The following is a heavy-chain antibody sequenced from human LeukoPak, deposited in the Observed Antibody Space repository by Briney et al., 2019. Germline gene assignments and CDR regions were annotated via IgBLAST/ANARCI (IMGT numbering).Heavy chain of an antibody. CDR1: GFTFDNYA. V-gene: IGHV3-9*01. Sequence: GGSLRLSCSASGFTFDNYAMHWVRQAPMKGLEWVASINWRSDEIGYADSVKGRFTISRDNAKNSLYLQMNSLRAEDTAVYYCAELGITMIGGVWGKGTTVTISS. J-gene: IGHJ6*04. CDR2: INWRSDEI. CDR3: AELGITMIGGV. D-gene: IGHD3-10*02.